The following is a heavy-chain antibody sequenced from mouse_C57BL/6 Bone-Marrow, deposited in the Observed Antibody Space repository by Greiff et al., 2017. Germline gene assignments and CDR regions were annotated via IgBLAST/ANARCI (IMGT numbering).Heavy chain of an antibody. Sequence: VQLQQPGAELVMPGASVKLSCKASGYTFTSYWMHWVKQRPGQGLEWIGEIDPSDSYTNYNQKFKGKSTLTVDKSSSTAYMQLSSLTSEDSAVYYCARIYYDYGDYYAMDYWGQGTSVTVSS. D-gene: IGHD2-4*01. CDR3: ARIYYDYGDYYAMDY. CDR1: GYTFTSYW. J-gene: IGHJ4*01. V-gene: IGHV1-69*01. CDR2: IDPSDSYT.